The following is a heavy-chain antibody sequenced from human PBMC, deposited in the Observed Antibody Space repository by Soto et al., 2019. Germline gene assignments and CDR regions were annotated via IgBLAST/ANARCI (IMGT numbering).Heavy chain of an antibody. CDR1: GFILNNYA. V-gene: IGHV3-23*01. CDR2: IGGTDGDSDGVP. J-gene: IGHJ3*01. D-gene: IGHD7-27*01. Sequence: EVQLLESGGDLVQPGGSLRLSCVASGFILNNYAMSWVRQAPGKGLEWVSTIGGTDGDSDGVPWYEDSVKGRYTISRDSSANTLCLNIDNLRVDYSALYYCVERGRNWGDFDFWGQGTMVVVSS. CDR3: VERGRNWGDFDF.